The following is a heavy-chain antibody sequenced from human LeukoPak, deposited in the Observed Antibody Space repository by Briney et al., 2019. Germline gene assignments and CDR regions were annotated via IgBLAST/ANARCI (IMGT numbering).Heavy chain of an antibody. CDR2: IYSGGST. Sequence: PSGSLTLTCAASGFSVSSYYWSWIRQAPGKGLEWVSVIYSGGSTYYADSVKGRFTISRDNSKNTLYLQMSSLRAEDTAVYYCESGIWGGYYICYRGQGTLVTVSS. V-gene: IGHV3-53*01. D-gene: IGHD3-3*01. CDR1: GFSVSSYY. J-gene: IGHJ4*02. CDR3: ESGIWGGYYICY.